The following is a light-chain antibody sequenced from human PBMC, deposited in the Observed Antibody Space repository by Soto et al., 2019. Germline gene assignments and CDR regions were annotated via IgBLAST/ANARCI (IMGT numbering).Light chain of an antibody. CDR3: SSYAGTPVV. CDR2: EVS. J-gene: IGLJ2*01. V-gene: IGLV2-8*01. CDR1: SSDVGGYNY. Sequence: QSALTQPPSASGSPGQSVTISCTGTSSDVGGYNYVSWYQQYAGKAPKLMIYEVSKRPSRVPDRFSGSKSGNTASLTVSGLQAEDEADYYCSSYAGTPVVFGGGTKLTVL.